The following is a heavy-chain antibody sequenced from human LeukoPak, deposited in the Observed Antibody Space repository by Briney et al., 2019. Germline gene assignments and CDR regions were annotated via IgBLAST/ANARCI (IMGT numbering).Heavy chain of an antibody. Sequence: GESLRLSCAASGFAFRTYAMSWVRQAPGKGLEGVSAISGSGDKTFYAESVRGRFTISRDNSKNTLYLQKNSLRAEDTAVYYCAKDLNYGFDSWGQGTLVTVSS. D-gene: IGHD3-10*01. CDR1: GFAFRTYA. J-gene: IGHJ4*02. CDR2: ISGSGDKT. V-gene: IGHV3-23*01. CDR3: AKDLNYGFDS.